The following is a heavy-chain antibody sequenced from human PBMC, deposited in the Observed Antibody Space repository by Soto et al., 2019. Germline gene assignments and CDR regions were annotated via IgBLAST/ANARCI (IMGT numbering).Heavy chain of an antibody. J-gene: IGHJ4*02. V-gene: IGHV1-2*04. CDR1: GYTITGYY. D-gene: IGHD6-13*01. Sequence: ASVKVSCKASGYTITGYYMHCVRQAPGQGLEWMGWINPNSGGTNYAQKFQGWVTMTRDTSISTAYMELSRLRSDDTAVYYCARSSSSWYDYWGQGTLVTVSS. CDR2: INPNSGGT. CDR3: ARSSSSWYDY.